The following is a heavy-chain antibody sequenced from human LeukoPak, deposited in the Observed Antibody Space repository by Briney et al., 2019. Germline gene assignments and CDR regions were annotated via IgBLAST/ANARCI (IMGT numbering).Heavy chain of an antibody. V-gene: IGHV3-23*01. D-gene: IGHD1-26*01. CDR2: ISGSGGST. Sequence: PGGSLRLSCAASGFTFSSYAMSWVRQAPGKGLEWVSAISGSGGSTYYADSVKGRFTISRDNAKNTLSLQMNSLRAEDTAVYYCARGGLRGATPDYWGQGTLVTVSS. CDR1: GFTFSSYA. CDR3: ARGGLRGATPDY. J-gene: IGHJ4*02.